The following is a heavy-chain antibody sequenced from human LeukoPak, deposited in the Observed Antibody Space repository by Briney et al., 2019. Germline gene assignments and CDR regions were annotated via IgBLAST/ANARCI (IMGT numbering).Heavy chain of an antibody. J-gene: IGHJ4*02. D-gene: IGHD3-22*01. CDR1: GGSISSGGYY. CDR3: ARRTYYYDSSGYLFDY. CDR2: IYYSGSP. Sequence: NPSETLSLTCTVSGGSISSGGYYWSWIRQHGGKGLEGIVYIYYSGSPYYNPSLKSRVTISVDTSNHQFSLKLTSVTAADTAVYYCARRTYYYDSSGYLFDYWGQGTLVTVSS. V-gene: IGHV4-31*03.